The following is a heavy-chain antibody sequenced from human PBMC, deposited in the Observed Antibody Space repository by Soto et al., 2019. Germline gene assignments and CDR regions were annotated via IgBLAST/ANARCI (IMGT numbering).Heavy chain of an antibody. CDR3: AKSLNINWKNWFDP. J-gene: IGHJ5*02. CDR1: GFTFSSSA. CDR2: ISDSGGRT. V-gene: IGHV3-23*01. Sequence: PGGSLRLSCAASGFTFSSSAMTWVRQAPGKGLEWVSIISDSGGRTYYADSVRGRFTISRDNSKNTLYLQMNSLRAEDTAVYYCAKSLNINWKNWFDPWGQGTLVTVSS. D-gene: IGHD1-1*01.